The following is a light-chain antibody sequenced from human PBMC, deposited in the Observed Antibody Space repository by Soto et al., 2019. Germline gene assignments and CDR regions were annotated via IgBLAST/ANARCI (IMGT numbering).Light chain of an antibody. CDR2: AAS. CDR3: PQTHSVPHT. CDR1: ETISRS. J-gene: IGKJ5*01. V-gene: IGKV1-39*01. Sequence: DIQMTQPPSSLSASVGDRVTITCRASETISRSLNWFQQKPGKAPKLLIYAASILQNEVPSRFSGSGSGTDFTLSITSLQFEDFATYYCPQTHSVPHTFGQGTRLEI.